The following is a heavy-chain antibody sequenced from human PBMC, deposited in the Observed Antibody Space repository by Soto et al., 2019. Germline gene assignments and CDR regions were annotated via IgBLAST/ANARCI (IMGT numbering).Heavy chain of an antibody. CDR2: TYYRGTT. D-gene: IGHD3-16*01. CDR3: AREVASYGSTYFDY. J-gene: IGHJ4*02. CDR1: GGSIRGYY. V-gene: IGHV4-59*01. Sequence: SETLSLTCSVSGGSIRGYYWTWIRQPPGKGLEWIGYTYYRGTTKYNPSLNSRVTISADTSQNQISLQLSSVTAADTAVYYCAREVASYGSTYFDYRGQGALVTVSS.